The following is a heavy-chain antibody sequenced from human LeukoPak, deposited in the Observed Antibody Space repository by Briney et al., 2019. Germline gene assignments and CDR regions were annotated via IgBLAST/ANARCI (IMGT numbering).Heavy chain of an antibody. Sequence: GGSLRLSCAASGFTFSDYYMSWIRQAPGKGLEWVSAISGSGGSTYYADSVKGRFTISRDNSKNTLYLQMNSLRAEDTAVYYCAKDGGMTTVTPFDYWGQGTLVTVSS. CDR2: ISGSGGST. CDR3: AKDGGMTTVTPFDY. J-gene: IGHJ4*02. D-gene: IGHD4-17*01. CDR1: GFTFSDYY. V-gene: IGHV3-23*01.